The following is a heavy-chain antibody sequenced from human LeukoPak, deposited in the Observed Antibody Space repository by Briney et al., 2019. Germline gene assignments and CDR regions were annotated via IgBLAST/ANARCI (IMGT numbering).Heavy chain of an antibody. D-gene: IGHD3-10*01. J-gene: IGHJ4*02. CDR3: ANPYGSGSYYTDFDY. CDR1: GFTFSGYA. V-gene: IGHV3-33*06. CDR2: IWFDGSNT. Sequence: GTSLRLSCTPSGFTFSGYAKHWVRQAPGKGLGWVAVIWFDGSNTYYADSVKGRFTISRDNSKNTLYLQMNSLRAEDTAVYYCANPYGSGSYYTDFDYWGQGTLVTVSS.